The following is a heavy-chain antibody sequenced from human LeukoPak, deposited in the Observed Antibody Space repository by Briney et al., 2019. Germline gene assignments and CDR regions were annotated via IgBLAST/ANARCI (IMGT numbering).Heavy chain of an antibody. CDR1: GYTFTGYY. CDR2: INPNNDGT. CDR3: ARVFFYGGNSVPFDY. J-gene: IGHJ4*02. D-gene: IGHD4-23*01. Sequence: GVSVKVSCKASGYTFTGYYMHWVRQAPGQGLEWMGWINPNNDGTNYAAQKFQGRVTMTRDTSISTAYMELSSLGSDDTAVYYCARVFFYGGNSVPFDYWGQGTLVTVSS. V-gene: IGHV1-2*02.